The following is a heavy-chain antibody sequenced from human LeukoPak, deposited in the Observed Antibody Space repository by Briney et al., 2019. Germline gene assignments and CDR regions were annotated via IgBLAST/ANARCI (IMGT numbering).Heavy chain of an antibody. V-gene: IGHV3-30*02. J-gene: IGHJ3*02. CDR1: GFTFSSYG. CDR2: IRYDGSNK. CDR3: ARAWELHDAFDI. Sequence: GGSLRLSCAASGFTFSSYGMHWVRQAPGKGLEWVAFIRYDGSNKYYADSVKGRFTISRDNSKNTLYLQMNSLRAEDTAVYCCARAWELHDAFDIWGQGTMVTVSS. D-gene: IGHD1-26*01.